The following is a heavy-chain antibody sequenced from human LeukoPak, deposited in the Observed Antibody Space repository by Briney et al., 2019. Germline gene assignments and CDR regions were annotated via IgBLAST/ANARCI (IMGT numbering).Heavy chain of an antibody. V-gene: IGHV4-34*01. Sequence: SETLSLTCAVYGGSFSGYYWSWIRQPPGKGLEWIGEINHSGSTNYNPSLKSRVTTSVDTSKNQFSLKLSSVTAADTAVYYCARQGSSGYYYWGQGTLVTVSS. CDR1: GGSFSGYY. D-gene: IGHD5-12*01. CDR2: INHSGST. J-gene: IGHJ4*02. CDR3: ARQGSSGYYY.